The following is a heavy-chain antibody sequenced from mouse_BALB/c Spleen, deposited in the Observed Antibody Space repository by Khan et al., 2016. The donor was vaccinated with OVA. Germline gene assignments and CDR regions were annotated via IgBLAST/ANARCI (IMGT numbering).Heavy chain of an antibody. CDR2: INTYTGEP. V-gene: IGHV9-3-1*01. J-gene: IGHJ4*01. CDR1: GYTFTNYG. D-gene: IGHD2-10*01. CDR3: ARPPYFSYTLDH. Sequence: QIQLVQSGPELKKPGETVKISCKASGYTFTNYGMNWVKQSPGKALKWMGWINTYTGEPTYADDFKGRFAFSLDTSANTAFLQINNLKNKDTATYFCARPPYFSYTLDHWGQGTSVTVSS.